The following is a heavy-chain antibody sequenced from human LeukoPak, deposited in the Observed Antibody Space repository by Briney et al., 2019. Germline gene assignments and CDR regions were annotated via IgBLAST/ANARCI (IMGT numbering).Heavy chain of an antibody. CDR3: VRLRRNNDRSGYYYYYDY. CDR1: GYTFSDFS. D-gene: IGHD3-22*01. Sequence: GGSLTLSCAASGYTFSDFSVNWVRQAPGKGLEWVSSISVRSNYRYYADSVRGRFTISRDDARDSLFLQMNSLRAEDTAVYFCVRLRRNNDRSGYYYYYDYWGQGTLVSVSS. CDR2: ISVRSNYR. V-gene: IGHV3-21*01. J-gene: IGHJ4*02.